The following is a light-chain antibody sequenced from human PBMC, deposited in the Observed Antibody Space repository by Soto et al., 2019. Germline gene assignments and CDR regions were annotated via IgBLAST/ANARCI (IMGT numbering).Light chain of an antibody. CDR1: SSDIGGYNY. CDR2: EVS. CDR3: NSYAGSNTLYV. Sequence: TQPPPPSGSPRQSVTLSCPGTSSDIGGYNYVSRYQQHPGKAPKLMIYEVSKRPSGVPDRFSGSKSGNTASLTVSGLQAEDEADYYCNSYAGSNTLYVFGTGTKVTVL. V-gene: IGLV2-8*01. J-gene: IGLJ1*01.